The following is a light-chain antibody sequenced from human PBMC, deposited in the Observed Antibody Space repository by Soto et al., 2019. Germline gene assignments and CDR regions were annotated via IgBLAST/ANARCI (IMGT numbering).Light chain of an antibody. CDR1: QSISSW. J-gene: IGKJ1*01. CDR2: DAS. Sequence: DMQMTHSPSTLSASVGDKVTLTCLASQSISSWLAWYQQKPGKAPKLLIYDASSLESGVPSRFSGSGSGTEFTLTISSLQPDDFATYYCQHYNSYSEAFGQGTK. V-gene: IGKV1-5*01. CDR3: QHYNSYSEA.